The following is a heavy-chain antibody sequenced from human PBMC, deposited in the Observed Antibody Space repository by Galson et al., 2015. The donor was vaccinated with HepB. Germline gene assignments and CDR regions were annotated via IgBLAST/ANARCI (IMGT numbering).Heavy chain of an antibody. D-gene: IGHD3-16*01. V-gene: IGHV1-69*02. Sequence: SVKVSCKASGGIFTTYSITWVRQAPGQGLEWMGRISPIPGIANYAQKFQGRVTITADKSTSTSYMELSSLRSEDTAVYYCARCPLGGSDWCDPWGQVTLFTIYS. J-gene: IGHJ5*02. CDR1: GGIFTTYS. CDR2: ISPIPGIA. CDR3: ARCPLGGSDWCDP.